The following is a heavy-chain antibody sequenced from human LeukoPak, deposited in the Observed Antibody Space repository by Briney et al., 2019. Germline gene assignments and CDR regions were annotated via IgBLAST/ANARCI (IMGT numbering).Heavy chain of an antibody. CDR2: ISAYNGNT. CDR1: GYSFTNYG. CDR3: AKDSLYSSSSRFDP. V-gene: IGHV1-18*01. J-gene: IGHJ5*02. Sequence: ASVKVSCKASGYSFTNYGISWVRQAPGQGLEWMGWISAYNGNTNYAQKLQGRVTMTTDTSTSTAYMELRSLRSDDTAVYYCAKDSLYSSSSRFDPWGQGTLVTVSS. D-gene: IGHD6-13*01.